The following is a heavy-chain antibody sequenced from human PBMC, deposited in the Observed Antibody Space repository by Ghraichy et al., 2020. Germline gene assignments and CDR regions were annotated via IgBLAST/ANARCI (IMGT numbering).Heavy chain of an antibody. D-gene: IGHD3-3*01. J-gene: IGHJ6*03. Sequence: SETLSLTCTVSGGSISSYYWSWIRQPPGKGLEWIGYIYYSGSTNYNPSLKSRVTISVDTSKNQFSLKLSSVTAADTAVYYCARRSGPLGNPYYDFWSGYYNPGGYMDVWGKGTTVTVSS. CDR3: ARRSGPLGNPYYDFWSGYYNPGGYMDV. CDR1: GGSISSYY. CDR2: IYYSGST. V-gene: IGHV4-59*01.